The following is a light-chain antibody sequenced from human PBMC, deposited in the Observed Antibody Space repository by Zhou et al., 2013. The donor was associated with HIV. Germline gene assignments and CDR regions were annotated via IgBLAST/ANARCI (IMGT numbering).Light chain of an antibody. J-gene: IGKJ1*01. Sequence: AIRMTQSPSSLSASTGDRVTLTCRASQDIYTYLAWYQQKPGKAPKLMIYAASTLQSGVPSRFSGYRSGTDFTLTISSLQSEDFATYYCQQYHTFPWTFGQ. V-gene: IGKV1-8*01. CDR1: QDIYTY. CDR3: QQYHTFPWT. CDR2: AAS.